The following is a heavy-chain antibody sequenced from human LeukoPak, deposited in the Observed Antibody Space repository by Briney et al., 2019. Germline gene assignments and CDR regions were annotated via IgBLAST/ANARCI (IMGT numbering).Heavy chain of an antibody. CDR3: ARRGQWLGTEYYFDY. V-gene: IGHV4-59*08. CDR2: IYYSGTT. Sequence: SETLSLTCTVSGGSIGTYSWNWIRQPPGKGLEWIGYIYYSGTTNYNPSLKSRVTISVDTSKNQFSLKLSSVTAADTAVYYCARRGQWLGTEYYFDYWGQGTLVTVSS. D-gene: IGHD6-19*01. J-gene: IGHJ4*02. CDR1: GGSIGTYS.